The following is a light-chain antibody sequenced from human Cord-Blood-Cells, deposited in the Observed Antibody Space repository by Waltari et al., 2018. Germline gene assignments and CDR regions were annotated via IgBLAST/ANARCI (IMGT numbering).Light chain of an antibody. CDR3: QQFNSYPQT. CDR2: DAS. CDR1: QGISSA. V-gene: IGKV1-13*02. J-gene: IGKJ2*01. Sequence: AIQLTQSPSSLSASVGDRVTITCRASQGISSALAWYQHKPGKAPKLLIYDASSLESGVPSRVSGSGSGTDFTLTISSLQPEDFATYYCQQFNSYPQTFGQGTNLEIK.